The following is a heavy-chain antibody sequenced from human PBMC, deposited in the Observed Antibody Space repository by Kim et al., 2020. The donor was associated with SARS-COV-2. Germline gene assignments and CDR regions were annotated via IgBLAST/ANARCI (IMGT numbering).Heavy chain of an antibody. CDR3: ARGRARSGSYYWLGWFDP. CDR2: INHSGST. D-gene: IGHD3-10*01. CDR1: GGSFSGYY. J-gene: IGHJ5*02. Sequence: SETLSLTCAVYGGSFSGYYWSWIRQPPGKGLEWIGEINHSGSTNYNPSLKSRVTISVDTSKNQFSLKLSSVTAADTAVYYCARGRARSGSYYWLGWFDPWGQGTLVTVSS. V-gene: IGHV4-34*01.